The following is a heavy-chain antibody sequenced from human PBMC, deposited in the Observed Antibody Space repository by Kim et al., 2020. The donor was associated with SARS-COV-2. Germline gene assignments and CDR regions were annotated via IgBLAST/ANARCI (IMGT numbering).Heavy chain of an antibody. Sequence: SETLSLTCAVYGGSFSGYYWSWIRQPPGKGLEWIGEINHSGSTNYNPSLKSRVTISVDTSKNQFSLKLSSVTAADTAVYYCARGLRSYYYYYGMDVWGQGTTVTVSS. CDR3: ARGLRSYYYYYGMDV. CDR1: GGSFSGYY. V-gene: IGHV4-34*01. J-gene: IGHJ6*02. CDR2: INHSGST.